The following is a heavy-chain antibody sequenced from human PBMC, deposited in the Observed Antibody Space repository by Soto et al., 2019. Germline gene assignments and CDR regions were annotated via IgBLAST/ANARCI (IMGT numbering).Heavy chain of an antibody. D-gene: IGHD5-18*01. V-gene: IGHV3-7*01. CDR1: GFTFSNYC. Sequence: EVQVVESGGGLVQPGGSLRLSCAASGFTFSNYCMSWVRQAPGKGLEWVANIKKDGSDKNYVDSVEGRFSIFRDNAKNSLYLQMYGLRAEDTAVYYCARDLGTALVGFDYGMDVWGQGTTVTVSS. J-gene: IGHJ6*02. CDR3: ARDLGTALVGFDYGMDV. CDR2: IKKDGSDK.